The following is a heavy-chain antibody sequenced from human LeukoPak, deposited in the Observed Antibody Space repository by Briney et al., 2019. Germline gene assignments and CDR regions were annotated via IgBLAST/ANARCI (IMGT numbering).Heavy chain of an antibody. D-gene: IGHD6-19*01. CDR1: GGSFSGYY. Sequence: PSETLSLICAVYGGSFSGYYWSWIRQPPGKGLEWIGEINHSGSTNYNPSLKSRVTISVDTSKNQFSLKLSSVTAADTAVYYCARGATPIAVRTLFDYWGQGTLVTVSS. CDR2: INHSGST. J-gene: IGHJ4*02. V-gene: IGHV4-34*01. CDR3: ARGATPIAVRTLFDY.